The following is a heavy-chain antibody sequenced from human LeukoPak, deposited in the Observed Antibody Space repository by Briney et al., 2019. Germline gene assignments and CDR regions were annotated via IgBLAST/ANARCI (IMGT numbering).Heavy chain of an antibody. CDR3: AKPREFTVVTLPGVDY. CDR1: GFTFSSYA. Sequence: GGSLRLSCEASGFTFSSYAMSWVRQAPGKGLEWVSAISGSGGSAYYADSVKGRFTISRDNSKNTLFLQMNSLRAEDTAVYYCAKPREFTVVTLPGVDYWGQGTLVTVSS. V-gene: IGHV3-23*01. J-gene: IGHJ4*02. CDR2: ISGSGGSA. D-gene: IGHD4-23*01.